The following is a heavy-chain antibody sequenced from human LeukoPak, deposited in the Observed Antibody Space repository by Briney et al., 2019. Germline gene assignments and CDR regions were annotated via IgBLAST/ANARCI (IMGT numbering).Heavy chain of an antibody. CDR2: IKGDGSYI. CDR3: ARVYVGTDMVDFDY. D-gene: IGHD5-18*01. Sequence: PGGSLRLSCAASGFSFSSYWMHWVRQAPGKGLVWVSRIKGDGSYITYADSVKASFTISRDNARNTLYLQMNGLRADDTAVYYCARVYVGTDMVDFDYWGQDTLDPVSS. J-gene: IGHJ4*02. V-gene: IGHV3-74*01. CDR1: GFSFSSYW.